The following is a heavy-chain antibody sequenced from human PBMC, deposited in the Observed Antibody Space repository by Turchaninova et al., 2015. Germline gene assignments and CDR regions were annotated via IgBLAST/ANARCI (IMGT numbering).Heavy chain of an antibody. CDR1: GGPISRHY. J-gene: IGHJ5*02. CDR2: IYYTGST. V-gene: IGHV4-59*08. D-gene: IGHD5-18*01. CDR3: VRHSDTTMIMGPWFDP. Sequence: QVHLQESGPGLVEPSETLSLPCTVSGGPISRHYWSWIRQPPGKGLEWIGYIYYTGSTNYRPSLKSRVTISVDTSKNQFSLNLSSVTAADTAVYYCVRHSDTTMIMGPWFDPWGQGTLVTVSS.